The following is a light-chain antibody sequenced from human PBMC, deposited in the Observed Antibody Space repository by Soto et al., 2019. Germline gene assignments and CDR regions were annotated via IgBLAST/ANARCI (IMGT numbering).Light chain of an antibody. CDR3: ASYTSSNADV. J-gene: IGLJ1*01. V-gene: IGLV2-14*03. CDR1: SSDVGDYNY. CDR2: DVS. Sequence: QSALTQPASVSGSPGQSIAISCTGTSSDVGDYNYVSWYQQYPGKVPKLMIYDVSSRPSGVSDRFSGSKSGNTASLTISGLRAEYGAEYYCASYTSSNADVFGTGTKLTVL.